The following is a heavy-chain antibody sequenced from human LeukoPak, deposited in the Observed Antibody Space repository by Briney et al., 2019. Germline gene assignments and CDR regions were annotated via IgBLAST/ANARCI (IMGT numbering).Heavy chain of an antibody. D-gene: IGHD3-22*01. Sequence: GGSLRLSCAASGFTFSDYSMNWVRQAPGKGLEWISYITSSSSIIYYADSVKGRFTISRDNAKNSVYLQMNSLRAEDTAIYYCAREGSGYAYWGQGTLVTVSS. CDR1: GFTFSDYS. CDR3: AREGSGYAY. CDR2: ITSSSSII. J-gene: IGHJ4*02. V-gene: IGHV3-48*01.